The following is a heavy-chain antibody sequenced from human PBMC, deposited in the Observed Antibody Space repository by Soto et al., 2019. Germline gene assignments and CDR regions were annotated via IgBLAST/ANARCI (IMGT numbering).Heavy chain of an antibody. J-gene: IGHJ4*02. D-gene: IGHD4-17*01. CDR3: ARGFPPVNTYYVDD. CDR2: ISSSSSYI. CDR1: GFTFSSYS. V-gene: IGHV3-21*01. Sequence: GGSLRLSCAASGFTFSSYSMNWVRQAPGKGLEWVSSISSSSSYIYYADSVKGRFTISRDNAKNSLYLQMNSLRAEDTAVYYCARGFPPVNTYYVDDWGQGTLVTVSS.